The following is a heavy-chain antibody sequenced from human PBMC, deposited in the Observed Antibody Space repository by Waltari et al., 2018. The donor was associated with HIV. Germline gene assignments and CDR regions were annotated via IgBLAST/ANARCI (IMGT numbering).Heavy chain of an antibody. Sequence: QLQLQESGPGLVKPSETLSLTCTVSGGSISSSSYYWGWTRQPPGKGLEWIGRIYYSGSTYYNPSLKSRVTISVDTSKNQFSLKLSSVTAADTAVYYCASEGGMVRGVIRWFDPWGQGTLVTVSS. V-gene: IGHV4-39*01. CDR2: IYYSGST. D-gene: IGHD3-10*01. J-gene: IGHJ5*02. CDR3: ASEGGMVRGVIRWFDP. CDR1: GGSISSSSYY.